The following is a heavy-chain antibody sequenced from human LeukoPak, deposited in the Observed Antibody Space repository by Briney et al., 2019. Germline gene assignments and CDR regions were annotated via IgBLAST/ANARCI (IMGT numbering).Heavy chain of an antibody. Sequence: ASVKVSCKASGYPFIDYYMHWVRQAPGQGLEYVGWINPDSGDTNQAQNFQGRVTLTRDTSSSTAYMELRSLRSDDSAVYFCAGEYCSGGTCRQGFDYWGRGTLVTVSS. CDR3: AGEYCSGGTCRQGFDY. V-gene: IGHV1-2*02. CDR2: INPDSGDT. CDR1: GYPFIDYY. D-gene: IGHD2-15*01. J-gene: IGHJ4*02.